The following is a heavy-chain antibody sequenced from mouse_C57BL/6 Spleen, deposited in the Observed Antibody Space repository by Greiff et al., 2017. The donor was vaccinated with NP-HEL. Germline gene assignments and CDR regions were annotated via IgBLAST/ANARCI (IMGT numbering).Heavy chain of an antibody. J-gene: IGHJ2*01. CDR1: GFTFSDYG. CDR3: ARSYYGSRGYFDY. D-gene: IGHD1-1*01. Sequence: EVKLMESGGGLVKPGGSLKLSCAASGFTFSDYGMHWVRQDPEKGLEWVAYISSGGSYTYYPDSVKGRFTISRDNAKNTLYLQMSSLKSEDTAMYYCARSYYGSRGYFDYWGQGTTLTVSS. V-gene: IGHV5-17*03. CDR2: ISSGGSYT.